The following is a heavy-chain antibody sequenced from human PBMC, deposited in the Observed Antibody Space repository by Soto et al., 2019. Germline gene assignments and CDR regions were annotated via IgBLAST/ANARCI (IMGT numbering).Heavy chain of an antibody. Sequence: PGGSLRLSCAASGFTFSIYAMSWFRQAPGKGLEWVSAISGSGGSTYYADSVKGRFTISRDNSKNTLYLQMNSLRAEDTAVYYCAKDWPTRYCSSTSCYGGGDAFDIWGQGTMVTVSS. J-gene: IGHJ3*02. CDR1: GFTFSIYA. CDR3: AKDWPTRYCSSTSCYGGGDAFDI. V-gene: IGHV3-23*01. D-gene: IGHD2-2*01. CDR2: ISGSGGST.